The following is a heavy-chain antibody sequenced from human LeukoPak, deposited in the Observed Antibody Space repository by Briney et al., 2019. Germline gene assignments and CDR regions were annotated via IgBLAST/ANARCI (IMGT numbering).Heavy chain of an antibody. Sequence: SETLSLTCAVYGGSFSGYYWSWIRQPPGKGLEWIGKINHSGSTNYNPSLKSRVTISVDTSKNQFSLKLSSVTAEDTAVYYCARDNKRFLEWLFPGMDVWGQGTTVTVSS. V-gene: IGHV4-34*01. J-gene: IGHJ6*02. CDR3: ARDNKRFLEWLFPGMDV. CDR2: INHSGST. CDR1: GGSFSGYY. D-gene: IGHD3-3*01.